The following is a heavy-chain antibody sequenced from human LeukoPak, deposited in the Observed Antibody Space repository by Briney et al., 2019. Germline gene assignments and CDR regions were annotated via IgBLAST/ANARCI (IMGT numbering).Heavy chain of an antibody. Sequence: GASVKVSCKASGYTFAGYFMHWVRQAPGQGLEWMGWINPNSGGTNYAQKFQGRVTMTRDTSISTAYMELSRLRSDDTAVYYCARDNWNDVSAWFDPWGQGTLVTVSS. V-gene: IGHV1-2*02. CDR3: ARDNWNDVSAWFDP. D-gene: IGHD1-20*01. CDR1: GYTFAGYF. CDR2: INPNSGGT. J-gene: IGHJ5*02.